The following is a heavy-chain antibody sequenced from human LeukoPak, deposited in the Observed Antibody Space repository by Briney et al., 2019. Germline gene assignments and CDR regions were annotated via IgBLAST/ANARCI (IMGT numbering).Heavy chain of an antibody. CDR1: GFTFSDYG. CDR2: ISYDGSDI. J-gene: IGHJ4*02. V-gene: IGHV3-30*18. Sequence: QPGGSLRLSCASSGFTFSDYGFHWVRQPPGKGLEWVAVISYDGSDIHYAGSVKGRFTISRDNSKNTLYLQMNSLRAEDTAVYYCAKDLKLYYDSSGPTSFDYWGQGTLVTVSS. CDR3: AKDLKLYYDSSGPTSFDY. D-gene: IGHD3-22*01.